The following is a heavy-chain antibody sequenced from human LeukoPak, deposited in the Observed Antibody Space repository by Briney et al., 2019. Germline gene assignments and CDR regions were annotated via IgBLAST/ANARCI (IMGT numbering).Heavy chain of an antibody. CDR2: IWYDGTNQ. J-gene: IGHJ4*02. CDR1: GFTFRNYG. D-gene: IGHD3-16*02. Sequence: GGSLRLSCAASGFTFRNYGMHWVRQGPHEGLEWVAFIWYDGTNQYYADSVKGRLIVSRDNPKNTLDLQMNSLRAEDTAVYYCATGRGGGSYRGVYFDCWGQGTLVTVPS. V-gene: IGHV3-30*02. CDR3: ATGRGGGSYRGVYFDC.